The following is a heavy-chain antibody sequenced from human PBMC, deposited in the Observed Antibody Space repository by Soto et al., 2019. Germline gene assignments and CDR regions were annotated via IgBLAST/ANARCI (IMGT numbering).Heavy chain of an antibody. CDR3: ARARTTIGLDY. Sequence: PSETLSLTCTVSGGSISSYYWSWIRQPPGKGLEWIGYIYYSGSTNYNPSLKSRVTISVDTSKNQFSLKLSSVTAADTAVYYCARARTTIGLDYWGQGTLVTVSS. CDR2: IYYSGST. V-gene: IGHV4-59*01. J-gene: IGHJ4*02. D-gene: IGHD1-1*01. CDR1: GGSISSYY.